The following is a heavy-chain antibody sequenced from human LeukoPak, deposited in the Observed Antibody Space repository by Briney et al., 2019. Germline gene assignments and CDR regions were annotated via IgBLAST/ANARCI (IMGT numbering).Heavy chain of an antibody. Sequence: GASVKVSCKASGYTFTIYGISWVRQAPGQGLEWMGWISPYNGNTNYAQKLQGRVTMTTDTSTSTAYMELRSLRSDDTAVYYCARTNVYYYDSSDYYPYFDYWGQGTLVTVSS. V-gene: IGHV1-18*01. CDR1: GYTFTIYG. J-gene: IGHJ4*02. CDR3: ARTNVYYYDSSDYYPYFDY. CDR2: ISPYNGNT. D-gene: IGHD3-22*01.